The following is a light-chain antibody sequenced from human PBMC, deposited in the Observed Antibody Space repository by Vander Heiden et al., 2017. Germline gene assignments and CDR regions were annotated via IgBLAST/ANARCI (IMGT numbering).Light chain of an antibody. CDR3: QSYDSSLSGSV. CDR1: SSNIRAGYD. J-gene: IGLJ2*01. V-gene: IGLV1-40*01. CDR2: ANN. Sequence: QSVLTQPPSISGAPGQRVTISCTGSSSNIRAGYDVHWYQQLPGTAPKLLIYANNNRPSGVPDRFSGSKSGTSASLAITGLQAEDEADYYCQSYDSSLSGSVFGGGTKLTVL.